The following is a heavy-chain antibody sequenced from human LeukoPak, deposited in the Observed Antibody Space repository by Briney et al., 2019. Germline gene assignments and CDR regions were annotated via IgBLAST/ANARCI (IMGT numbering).Heavy chain of an antibody. CDR2: ISGSDGST. Sequence: GGSLRLSCAASGLTFSSYAMSCVRQAPGKGLEWVSAISGSDGSTYYADSVKGRFTISRDNSKNTVYLQMNSLRAEDTAVYYCAKLRSGGPAAGNYWGQGTLVTVSS. J-gene: IGHJ4*02. CDR1: GLTFSSYA. V-gene: IGHV3-23*01. CDR3: AKLRSGGPAAGNY. D-gene: IGHD6-13*01.